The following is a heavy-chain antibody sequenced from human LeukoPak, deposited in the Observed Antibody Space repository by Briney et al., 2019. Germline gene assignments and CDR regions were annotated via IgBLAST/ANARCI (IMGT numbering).Heavy chain of an antibody. Sequence: ASVKVSCKASGYTFTSYYMHWVRQAPGQGLEWMGIINPSGGSTSYAQKFQGRVTMTRDTSTSTVYMELSSLGSEDTTVYYCARDGGLDYDFWTRNWFDPWGQGTLVTVSS. V-gene: IGHV1-46*01. CDR2: INPSGGST. CDR1: GYTFTSYY. J-gene: IGHJ5*02. CDR3: ARDGGLDYDFWTRNWFDP. D-gene: IGHD3-3*01.